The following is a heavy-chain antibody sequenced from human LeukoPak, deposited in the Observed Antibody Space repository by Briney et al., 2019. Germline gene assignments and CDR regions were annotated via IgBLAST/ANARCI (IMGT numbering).Heavy chain of an antibody. CDR1: GYTFTSYD. J-gene: IGHJ5*02. V-gene: IGHV1-8*01. CDR3: ARILACSSTSCYPFNADNWLDP. CDR2: MNPNSGNT. D-gene: IGHD2-2*01. Sequence: ASVKVSCKASGYTFTSYDINWVRQATGQGLEWMGWMNPNSGNTGYAQKFQGRVTMTRNTSISTAYMELSSLRSEDTAVYYCARILACSSTSCYPFNADNWLDPWGQGTLVTVSS.